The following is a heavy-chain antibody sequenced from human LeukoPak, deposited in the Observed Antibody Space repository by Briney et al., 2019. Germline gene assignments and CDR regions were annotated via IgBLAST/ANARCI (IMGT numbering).Heavy chain of an antibody. V-gene: IGHV4-59*08. CDR2: IYYSGST. CDR1: GGSISSYY. D-gene: IGHD6-13*01. CDR3: ARQALAAAGTFVWFDP. J-gene: IGHJ5*02. Sequence: PSETLSLTCTVSGGSISSYYWSWIRQPPGKGLEWIGYIYYSGSTNYNPSLKSRVTISVDTSKNQFSLKLSSVTAADTAVYYCARQALAAAGTFVWFDPWGQGTLVTVSS.